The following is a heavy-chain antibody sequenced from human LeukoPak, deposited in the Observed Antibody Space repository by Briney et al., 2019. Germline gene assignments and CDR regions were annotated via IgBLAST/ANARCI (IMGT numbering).Heavy chain of an antibody. CDR2: IYYSGST. Sequence: PSETLSLTCTVSGGSISSYYWSWIRQPPGKGLEWIGYIYYSGSTNYNPSLKSRVTISVDTSKNQFSLKLSSVTAADTAVYYCARVWSGSYYYRRSTGQPNWFDPWGQGTLVTVSS. D-gene: IGHD1-26*01. CDR3: ARVWSGSYYYRRSTGQPNWFDP. J-gene: IGHJ5*02. V-gene: IGHV4-59*08. CDR1: GGSISSYY.